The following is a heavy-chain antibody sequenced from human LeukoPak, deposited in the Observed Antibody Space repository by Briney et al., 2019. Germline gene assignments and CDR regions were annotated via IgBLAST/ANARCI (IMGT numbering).Heavy chain of an antibody. Sequence: SETLSLTCTVSGGSITSSSYYWGWIRQPPGKRLEWIGYIYYSGSTNYNPSLKSRVTISVDTSKNQFSLKLSSVTAADTAVYYCARTKHDYGDYVVDYWGQGTLVTVSS. CDR2: IYYSGST. V-gene: IGHV4-61*05. CDR1: GGSITSSSYY. J-gene: IGHJ4*02. D-gene: IGHD4-17*01. CDR3: ARTKHDYGDYVVDY.